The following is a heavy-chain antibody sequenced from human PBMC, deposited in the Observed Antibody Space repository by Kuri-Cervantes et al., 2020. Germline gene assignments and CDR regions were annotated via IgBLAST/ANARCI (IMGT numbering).Heavy chain of an antibody. Sequence: LSLTCAASGFTFSSYAMHWVRQAPGKGLEWVAVISYDGSNKYYADSVKGRFTISRDNSKNTLYLQMNSLRAEDTAVYYCAKFLEWLSSFDCWGQGTLVTVSS. CDR2: ISYDGSNK. CDR3: AKFLEWLSSFDC. D-gene: IGHD3-3*01. V-gene: IGHV3-30-3*02. J-gene: IGHJ4*02. CDR1: GFTFSSYA.